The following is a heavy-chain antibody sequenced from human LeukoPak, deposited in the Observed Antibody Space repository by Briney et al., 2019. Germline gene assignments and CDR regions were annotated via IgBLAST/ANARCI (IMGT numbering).Heavy chain of an antibody. V-gene: IGHV3-11*06. Sequence: GGSLRLSCAASGVTLSDHHMDWVRQAPGKGLEWISYIGIDSGNTNYADSVKGRFTISGDKAKNSLYLQMNSLRVEDTAVYYCARDYKYAFDNWGQGTLVTVSS. CDR2: IGIDSGNT. D-gene: IGHD5-24*01. CDR3: ARDYKYAFDN. J-gene: IGHJ4*02. CDR1: GVTLSDHH.